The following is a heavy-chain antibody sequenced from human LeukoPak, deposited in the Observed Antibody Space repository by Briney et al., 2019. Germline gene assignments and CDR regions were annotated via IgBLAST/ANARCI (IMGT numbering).Heavy chain of an antibody. V-gene: IGHV4-39*07. D-gene: IGHD3-3*01. J-gene: IGHJ4*02. Sequence: PSETLSLTCTVSGGSISSSSYYWGWIRQPPGKGLEWIVSIYYSGSTYYNPSLKSRVTISVDTSKNQFSLKLSSVTAADTAVYYCARVPISFRFYYFDYWGQGTLVTVSS. CDR3: ARVPISFRFYYFDY. CDR2: IYYSGST. CDR1: GGSISSSSYY.